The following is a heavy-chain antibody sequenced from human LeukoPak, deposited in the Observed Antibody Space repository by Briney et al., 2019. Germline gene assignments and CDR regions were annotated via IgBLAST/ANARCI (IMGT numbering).Heavy chain of an antibody. V-gene: IGHV3-23*01. J-gene: IGHJ4*02. CDR2: ISSSGGST. D-gene: IGHD6-13*01. Sequence: PGGTLRLSCVASGFTFSSYGMSCVREAPGEGLEWVSAISSSGGSTYYADSVKGRFTLSRDNSKNTLYLQMNSLRAEDTAVYYCAKGSSSWFDTPLDYWGQGTLVTVSS. CDR3: AKGSSSWFDTPLDY. CDR1: GFTFSSYG.